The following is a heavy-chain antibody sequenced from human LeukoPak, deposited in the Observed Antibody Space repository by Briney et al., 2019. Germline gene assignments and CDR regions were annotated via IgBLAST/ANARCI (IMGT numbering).Heavy chain of an antibody. D-gene: IGHD3-9*01. CDR3: ARDGHYDILTGYFQD. CDR1: GFTFTDYY. V-gene: IGHV3-11*01. Sequence: GGSLRLSCAASGFTFTDYYMSWIRQAPGKGLEWVSYITNSGTTIYYADSVKGRFTISRDDAKNSLYLQMNSLRAEDTAVYYCARDGHYDILTGYFQDWGQGTLVTVSS. J-gene: IGHJ1*01. CDR2: ITNSGTTI.